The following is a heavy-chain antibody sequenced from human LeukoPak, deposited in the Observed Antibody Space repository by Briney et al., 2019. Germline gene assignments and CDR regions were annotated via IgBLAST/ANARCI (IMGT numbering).Heavy chain of an antibody. D-gene: IGHD6-19*01. CDR2: IYSGGST. CDR3: AREPYSSGWYVFAGEGDLDY. Sequence: GGSLRLSCAASGFTVSSNYMSWVRQAPGKGLEWVSVIYSGGSTYYADSVKGRFTISRDNAKNSLYLQMNSLRAEDTAVYYCAREPYSSGWYVFAGEGDLDYWGQGTLVTVSS. V-gene: IGHV3-53*01. CDR1: GFTVSSNY. J-gene: IGHJ4*02.